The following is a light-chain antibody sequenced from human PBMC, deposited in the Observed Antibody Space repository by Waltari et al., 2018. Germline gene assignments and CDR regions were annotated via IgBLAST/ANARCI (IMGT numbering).Light chain of an antibody. CDR2: DAS. CDR1: QSSSRY. CDR3: QKYGSLPAT. J-gene: IGKJ1*01. Sequence: EIMLTQSPGTLSLSPGERATLSCRASQSSSRYLAWYLHKPGQAPRLLIYDASSRATVIPDRFSGSGSVTDFSLTISRLEPEDFAVYYCQKYGSLPATFGQGTKVEIK. V-gene: IGKV3-20*01.